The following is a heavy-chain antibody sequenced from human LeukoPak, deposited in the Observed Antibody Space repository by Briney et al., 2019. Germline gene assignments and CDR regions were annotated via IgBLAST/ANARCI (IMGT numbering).Heavy chain of an antibody. V-gene: IGHV1-2*02. CDR2: INPNSGGT. CDR1: GYTFTAYY. Sequence: ASVKVSCKASGYTFTAYYLHWVRQAPGQGLEWTGWINPNSGGTNYAQSFQGRVSMTRDTSISTAYMELSRLTSDDTALYYCARGFGGDPWGQGTLVTVSS. CDR3: ARGFGGDP. J-gene: IGHJ5*02. D-gene: IGHD4-23*01.